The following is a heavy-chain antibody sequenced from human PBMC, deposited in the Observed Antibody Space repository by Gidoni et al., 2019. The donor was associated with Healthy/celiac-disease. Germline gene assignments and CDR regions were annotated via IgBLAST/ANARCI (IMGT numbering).Heavy chain of an antibody. CDR3: ARVGGYCSGGSCKHNWFDP. CDR1: GYTFTSYD. Sequence: QVQLVQSGAEVKKPGASVKVSCKASGYTFTSYDINWVRQATGQGLEWMGWMNPNSGNTGYAQKLQGRVTMTMNTSISTSYMELSSLRSEDTAVYYCARVGGYCSGGSCKHNWFDPWGQGTLVTVSS. CDR2: MNPNSGNT. J-gene: IGHJ5*02. V-gene: IGHV1-8*01. D-gene: IGHD2-15*01.